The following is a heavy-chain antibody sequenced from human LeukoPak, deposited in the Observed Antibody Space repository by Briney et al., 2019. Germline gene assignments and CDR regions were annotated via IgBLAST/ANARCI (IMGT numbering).Heavy chain of an antibody. CDR3: ANRGRYYFDY. CDR2: IGATTGNT. CDR1: GFTFSPYA. D-gene: IGHD3-10*01. Sequence: PGGSLRLSCAASGFTFSPYAMGWVRQAPGKGLEWVSTIGATTGNTYYADSVKGRFTISRDNSKNTMWLQMNSLRAEDTAIYYCANRGRYYFDYWGQGALVAVSS. J-gene: IGHJ4*02. V-gene: IGHV3-23*01.